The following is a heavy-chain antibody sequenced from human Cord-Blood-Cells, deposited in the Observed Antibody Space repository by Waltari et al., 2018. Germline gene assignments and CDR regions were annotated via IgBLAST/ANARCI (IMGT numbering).Heavy chain of an antibody. CDR3: AKDYGTYYDFWSGFTDAFDI. Sequence: EGQLLASGGGLVQPGGSLRLSCAGSGFPFSCYAMRWVRQPHRQGLGWVSAISGSGGSTYYADSVKGRFTISRDNSKNTLYLQMNSLRAEDTAVYYCAKDYGTYYDFWSGFTDAFDIWGQGTMVTVSS. CDR2: ISGSGGST. V-gene: IGHV3-23*01. J-gene: IGHJ3*02. D-gene: IGHD3-3*01. CDR1: GFPFSCYA.